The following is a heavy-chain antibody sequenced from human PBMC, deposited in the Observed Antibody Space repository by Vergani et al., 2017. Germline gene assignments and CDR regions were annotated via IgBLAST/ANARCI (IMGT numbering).Heavy chain of an antibody. CDR1: GGSISSYY. D-gene: IGHD3-10*01. J-gene: IGHJ4*02. CDR3: ARRTTMVRGVLEIARYYVDY. Sequence: QVQLQESGPGLVKPSETLSLTCTVSGGSISSYYWSWIRQPPGKGLEWIGFIYYSGSTNYNPSLKSRVTISVDSSKNQVSLKLSSVTAADTAVYYCARRTTMVRGVLEIARYYVDYWGQGTPVTVSS. CDR2: IYYSGST. V-gene: IGHV4-59*01.